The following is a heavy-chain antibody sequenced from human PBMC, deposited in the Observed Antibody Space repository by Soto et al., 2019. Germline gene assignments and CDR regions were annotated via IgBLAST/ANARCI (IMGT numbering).Heavy chain of an antibody. CDR3: AKDMKWGGMTTIHYFDS. J-gene: IGHJ4*02. CDR2: ISSNSETT. V-gene: IGHV3-9*02. CDR1: GFIADDYA. Sequence: EMQLVESGGGLVQPGRCLRLSCVGSGFIADDYAMHWVRQPPGKGLEWVSGISSNSETTNYADSVKGRFTISRYNAKNSLLLQMNSLRPEDTALYYCAKDMKWGGMTTIHYFDSWGQGTLVTVSS. D-gene: IGHD4-17*01.